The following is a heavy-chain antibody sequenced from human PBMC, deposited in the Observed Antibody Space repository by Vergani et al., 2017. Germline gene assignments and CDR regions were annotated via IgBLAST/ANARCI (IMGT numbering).Heavy chain of an antibody. CDR3: ARDTRGYSGYDPGWGLRY. J-gene: IGHJ4*02. CDR1: GFTFSSYA. D-gene: IGHD5-12*01. V-gene: IGHV3-30*01. Sequence: QVQLVESGGGVVQPGRSLRLSCAASGFTFSSYAMHWVRQAPGKGLEWVAVISYDGSNKYYADSVKGRFTISRDNSKNTLYLQMNSLRAEDTAVYYCARDTRGYSGYDPGWGLRYWGQGTLVTVSS. CDR2: ISYDGSNK.